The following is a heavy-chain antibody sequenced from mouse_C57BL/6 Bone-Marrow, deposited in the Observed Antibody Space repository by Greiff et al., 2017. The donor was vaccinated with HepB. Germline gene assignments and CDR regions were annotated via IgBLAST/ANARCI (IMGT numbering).Heavy chain of an antibody. D-gene: IGHD2-3*01. J-gene: IGHJ3*01. CDR3: ARSRWLLQGGLTY. Sequence: VMLVESGPELVKPGASVKLSCKASGYTFTSYDINWVKQRPGQGLEWIGWIYPRDGSTKYNEKFKGKATLTVDTSSSTAYMELHSLTSEDSAVYFCARSRWLLQGGLTYWGQRTLVTVSA. CDR2: IYPRDGST. CDR1: GYTFTSYD. V-gene: IGHV1-85*01.